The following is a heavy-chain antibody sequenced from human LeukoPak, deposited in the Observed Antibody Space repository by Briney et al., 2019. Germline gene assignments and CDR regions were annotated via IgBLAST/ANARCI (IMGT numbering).Heavy chain of an antibody. D-gene: IGHD3-10*01. CDR3: ARMPRGALSWFDP. V-gene: IGHV4-39*07. Sequence: SETLSLTCTVSGGSISSSSYYWGWIRQPPGKGLEWIGSIYYSGSTYYNPSLKSRVTISVDTSKNQFSLKLSSVTAADTAVYYCARMPRGALSWFDPWGQGTLVTVPS. CDR2: IYYSGST. J-gene: IGHJ5*02. CDR1: GGSISSSSYY.